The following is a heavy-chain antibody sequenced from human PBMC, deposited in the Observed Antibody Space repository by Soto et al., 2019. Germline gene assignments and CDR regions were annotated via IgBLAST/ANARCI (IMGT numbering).Heavy chain of an antibody. CDR1: VYTFTSYG. D-gene: IGHD3-22*01. CDR2: ISAYNGNT. V-gene: IGHV1-18*01. J-gene: IGHJ6*02. CDR3: ARDTVVMAQENIYYYYYGMDV. Sequence: ASVKVSCKTSVYTFTSYGIGWVRQATGQGLEWMGWISAYNGNTNYAQKLQGRVTMTTDTSTSTAYMELRSLRSDDTAVYYCARDTVVMAQENIYYYYYGMDVWGQGTTVTVSS.